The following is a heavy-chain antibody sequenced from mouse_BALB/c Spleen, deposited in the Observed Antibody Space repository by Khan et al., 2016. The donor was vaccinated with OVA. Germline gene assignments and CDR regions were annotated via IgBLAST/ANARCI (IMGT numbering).Heavy chain of an antibody. CDR1: GFTFSTYG. CDR2: VSTGGSYT. D-gene: IGHD1-1*01. V-gene: IGHV5-6*01. J-gene: IGHJ3*01. CDR3: TRLAYYYDSEGFAY. Sequence: EVELVESGGDLVKPGGSLKLSCAASGFTFSTYGMSWVRQAPDKRLEWVATVSTGGSYTYYPDSVKGRFTISRDNAKNTPYLQMSGLRSEDTDMFFCTRLAYYYDSEGFAYWGQGTLVTVSA.